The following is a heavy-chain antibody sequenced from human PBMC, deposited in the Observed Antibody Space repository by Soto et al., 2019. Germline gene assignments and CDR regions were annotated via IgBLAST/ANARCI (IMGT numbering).Heavy chain of an antibody. CDR2: ISGSGGST. J-gene: IGHJ3*02. CDR3: AKWNSSSWYDGGAFDI. V-gene: IGHV3-23*01. Sequence: EVQLLESGGGLVQPGGSLRLSCAASGFTFSSYAMSWVRQAPGKGLEWVSAISGSGGSTYYADSVKGRFTISRDNSKNTLYLQMNSLRAEDTAVYYCAKWNSSSWYDGGAFDIWGQGTMVTVSS. D-gene: IGHD6-13*01. CDR1: GFTFSSYA.